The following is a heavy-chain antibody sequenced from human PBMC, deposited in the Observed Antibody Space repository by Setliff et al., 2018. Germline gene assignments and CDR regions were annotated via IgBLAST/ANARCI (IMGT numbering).Heavy chain of an antibody. CDR3: ARGREIAVV. D-gene: IGHD3-22*01. V-gene: IGHV3-7*03. CDR2: IKQDGSDQ. Sequence: RLSCAASGFTFNNFWMSWVRQAPGKGLEWVANIKQDGSDQYYVDSVKGRFTISRDNAKNSLNLQMTSLRAEDTAVYYCARGREIAVVWGQGTLVTVSS. CDR1: GFTFNNFW. J-gene: IGHJ4*02.